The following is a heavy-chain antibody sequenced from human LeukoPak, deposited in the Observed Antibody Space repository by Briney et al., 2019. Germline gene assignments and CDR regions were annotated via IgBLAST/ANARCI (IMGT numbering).Heavy chain of an antibody. D-gene: IGHD6-19*01. CDR1: GFAFRSYG. J-gene: IGHJ4*02. Sequence: GGSLRLSCAASGFAFRSYGMHWVRQAPGKGLEWVAIISYDGTNKYYADSVRGRFTISRDNSKNTLYLQMNSLRAEDTAVYYCASQTPRRLPIAVADYFDYWGQGTLVTVSS. V-gene: IGHV3-30*19. CDR3: ASQTPRRLPIAVADYFDY. CDR2: ISYDGTNK.